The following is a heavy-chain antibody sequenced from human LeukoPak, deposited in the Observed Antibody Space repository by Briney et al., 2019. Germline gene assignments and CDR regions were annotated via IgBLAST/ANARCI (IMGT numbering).Heavy chain of an antibody. CDR1: GGSISSYY. CDR3: ASDRSSGAFDI. V-gene: IGHV4-59*01. J-gene: IGHJ3*02. CDR2: IYYSGST. Sequence: SQTLSLTCTVSGGSISSYYWSWIRQPPGKGLEWIGYIYYSGSTNYNPSLKSRVTISVDTYKKQFSLKLSSVTAADTAVYYCASDRSSGAFDIWGQGTMVTVSS. D-gene: IGHD7-27*01.